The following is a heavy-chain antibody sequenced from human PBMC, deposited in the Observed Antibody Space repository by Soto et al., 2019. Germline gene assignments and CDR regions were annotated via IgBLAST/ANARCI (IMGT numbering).Heavy chain of an antibody. D-gene: IGHD4-17*01. CDR1: GYTFTGYY. J-gene: IGHJ6*03. Sequence: GASVKVSCKASGYTFTGYYMHWVRQEPGQGLEWMGWINPNSGGTNYAQKFQGWVTMTRDTSISTAYMELSRLRSDDTAVYYCATSMTTVTTPPDQGYYYMDVWGKGTTVTVSS. CDR2: INPNSGGT. CDR3: ATSMTTVTTPPDQGYYYMDV. V-gene: IGHV1-2*04.